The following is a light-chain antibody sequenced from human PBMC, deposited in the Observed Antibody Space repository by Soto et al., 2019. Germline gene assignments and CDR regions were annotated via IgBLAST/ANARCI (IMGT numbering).Light chain of an antibody. V-gene: IGKV3-11*01. J-gene: IGKJ3*01. CDR1: QSVSSY. Sequence: EIVLTQSPATPSLSPGERATLSCRASQSVSSYLAWYQQKPGQAPRLLIYDASNRATAIPARFSGSGSGTDFTLTISSLEPEDFAVYYCQQRSNWPITFGPGTKVEIK. CDR3: QQRSNWPIT. CDR2: DAS.